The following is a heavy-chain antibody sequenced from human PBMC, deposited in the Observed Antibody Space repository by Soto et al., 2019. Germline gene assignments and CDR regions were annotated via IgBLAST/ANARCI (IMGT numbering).Heavy chain of an antibody. D-gene: IGHD2-21*01. CDR3: ASPKPPGGSGFLFDD. V-gene: IGHV1-69*02. J-gene: IGHJ4*02. CDR2: IIPILGIT. CDR1: GGTFSSYT. Sequence: SVKVSCKASGGTFSSYTISWVRQAPGQGLEWMGRIIPILGITNYAQKFQGRVTITADKSTSTAYMELSSLRSEDPAVYYCASPKPPGGSGFLFDDWGRGPGDTVSP.